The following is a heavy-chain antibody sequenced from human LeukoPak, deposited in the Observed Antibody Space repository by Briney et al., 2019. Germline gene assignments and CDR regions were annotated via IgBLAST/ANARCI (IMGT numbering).Heavy chain of an antibody. CDR1: GFTFSSYG. J-gene: IGHJ4*02. Sequence: PGGSLRLSCAASGFTFSSYGMHWVRQAPGKGLEWVAFIRYDGSNKYYADSVKGRFTISRDNAKNSLYLQMNSLRAEDTAVYYCARVLSGVHSGYDYSSGGPHDYWGQGTLVTVSS. CDR3: ARVLSGVHSGYDYSSGGPHDY. V-gene: IGHV3-30*02. CDR2: IRYDGSNK. D-gene: IGHD5-12*01.